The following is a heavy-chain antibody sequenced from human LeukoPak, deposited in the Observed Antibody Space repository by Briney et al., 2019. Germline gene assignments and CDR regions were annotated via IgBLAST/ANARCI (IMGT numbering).Heavy chain of an antibody. J-gene: IGHJ4*02. CDR2: ISSSSSTI. CDR3: ARGVVGDSFDY. CDR1: GFTFSSYS. V-gene: IGHV3-48*04. D-gene: IGHD2-15*01. Sequence: GRSLRLSCAASGFTFSSYSMNWVRQAPGKGLEWVSYISSSSSTIYYADSVKGRFTISRDNAKNSLYLQMNSLRAEDTAVYYCARGVVGDSFDYWGQGTLVTVSS.